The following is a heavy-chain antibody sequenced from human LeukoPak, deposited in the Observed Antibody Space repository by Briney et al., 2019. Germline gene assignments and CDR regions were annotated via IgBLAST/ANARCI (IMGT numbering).Heavy chain of an antibody. CDR1: GSPISSGYY. D-gene: IGHD2-2*01. J-gene: IGHJ3*02. V-gene: IGHV4-38-2*02. CDR3: AREEVVPAAVTFDI. Sequence: SETLSLTCTVSGSPISSGYYWGWIRQTPGKGLEWIGAPSLKGRVTISVDTSKNQFSLKLSSVTAADTAVYYCAREEVVPAAVTFDIWGQGTMVTVSS.